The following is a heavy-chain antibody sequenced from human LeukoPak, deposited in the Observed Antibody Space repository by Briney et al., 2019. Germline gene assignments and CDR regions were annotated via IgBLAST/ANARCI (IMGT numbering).Heavy chain of an antibody. CDR1: GFTFSSYN. J-gene: IGHJ6*03. CDR2: ISTSSSTI. V-gene: IGHV3-48*04. Sequence: GGSLRLSCAASGFTFSSYNMNWVRQAPGKGLEWVSYISTSSSTIYYADSVKGRFTISRDNAKNSLYLQMNSLRAEDTAVYYCAKEVGYYYMDVWGKGTTVTVSS. D-gene: IGHD1-26*01. CDR3: AKEVGYYYMDV.